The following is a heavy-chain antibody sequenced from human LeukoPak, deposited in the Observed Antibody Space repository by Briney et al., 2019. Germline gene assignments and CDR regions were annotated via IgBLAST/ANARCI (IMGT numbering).Heavy chain of an antibody. Sequence: ASVKVSCKASGYVYTSHWMHWVRQAPGQGLEWMGVINPSGTTTVYAQKFQGRVTMTRDTSTSTYYLELRSLRSEDTATYYCARDHSRTEGGTSFWWFDPWGQGTLVIVSS. J-gene: IGHJ5*02. CDR3: ARDHSRTEGGTSFWWFDP. CDR2: INPSGTTT. D-gene: IGHD1-26*01. V-gene: IGHV1-46*01. CDR1: GYVYTSHW.